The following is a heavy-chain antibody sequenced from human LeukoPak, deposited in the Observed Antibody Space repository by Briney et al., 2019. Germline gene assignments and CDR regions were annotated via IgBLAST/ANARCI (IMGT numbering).Heavy chain of an antibody. J-gene: IGHJ6*03. Sequence: SVKVSCKASGGTFSSYAISWVRQAPGQGLEWMGRIIPSFGTANYAQKFQGRVTITTDESTSTAYMELSSLRSEDTAVYYCARTHCSSTSCYADYYYYMDVWGKGTTVTVSS. CDR2: IIPSFGTA. D-gene: IGHD2-2*01. V-gene: IGHV1-69*05. CDR3: ARTHCSSTSCYADYYYYMDV. CDR1: GGTFSSYA.